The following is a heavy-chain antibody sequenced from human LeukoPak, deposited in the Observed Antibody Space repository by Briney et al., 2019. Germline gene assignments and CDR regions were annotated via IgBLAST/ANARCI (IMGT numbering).Heavy chain of an antibody. J-gene: IGHJ1*01. V-gene: IGHV1-18*01. CDR2: IKTNSGDT. D-gene: IGHD2-15*01. CDR3: ARGSNCTAGSCYAQH. Sequence: ASVKVSCKASGYTFNTYAISGVRQAPGQGLEWMGWIKTNSGDTNLVQRFQGGVTMTTATSTSTAYMELRRLMPDDPAVYYCARGSNCTAGSCYAQHWGQGTLVTVSS. CDR1: GYTFNTYA.